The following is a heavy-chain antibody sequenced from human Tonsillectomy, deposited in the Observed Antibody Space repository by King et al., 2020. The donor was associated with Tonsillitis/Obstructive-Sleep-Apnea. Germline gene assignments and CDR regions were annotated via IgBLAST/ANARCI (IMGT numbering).Heavy chain of an antibody. Sequence: VQLQQWGAGLLKPSETLSLTCAVFGGSFSGYYWSWIRQPPGKGLEWSGESDHSGSTNYNPSLKSRVTISADTSKTQFSLNLSSVTAADTSVYYCAREITNDAFDIWGQGTMVTVSS. CDR2: SDHSGST. V-gene: IGHV4-34*01. J-gene: IGHJ3*02. D-gene: IGHD3-3*01. CDR3: AREITNDAFDI. CDR1: GGSFSGYY.